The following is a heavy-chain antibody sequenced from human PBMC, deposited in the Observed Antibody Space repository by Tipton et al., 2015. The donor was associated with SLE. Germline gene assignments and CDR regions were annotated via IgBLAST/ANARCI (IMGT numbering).Heavy chain of an antibody. J-gene: IGHJ6*02. CDR1: GGSFSGYY. V-gene: IGHV4-34*01. Sequence: TLSLTCAVCGGSFSGYYWSWIRQPPGKGLEWIGEINHSGSTNYNPSLKSRVTISVDTSKDQFSLKLSSVTAADTAVYYCARDLVDYDSSAERVSDGMDVWGQGTTVTVSS. D-gene: IGHD3-22*01. CDR2: INHSGST. CDR3: ARDLVDYDSSAERVSDGMDV.